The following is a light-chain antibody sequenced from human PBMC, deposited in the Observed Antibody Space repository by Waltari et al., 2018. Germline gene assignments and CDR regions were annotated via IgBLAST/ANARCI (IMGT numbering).Light chain of an antibody. V-gene: IGKV3-20*01. CDR3: HHYGSSPPIT. Sequence: EIVLTQSPGTLSLSPGERATLSCRARQSVRNSNLGWYQQNPGQAPRLLIYSASTRATGIPDRFSGSGSGMDFTLTISRLEPEDFAVYYCHHYGSSPPITFGGGTKVEIK. CDR2: SAS. J-gene: IGKJ4*01. CDR1: QSVRNSN.